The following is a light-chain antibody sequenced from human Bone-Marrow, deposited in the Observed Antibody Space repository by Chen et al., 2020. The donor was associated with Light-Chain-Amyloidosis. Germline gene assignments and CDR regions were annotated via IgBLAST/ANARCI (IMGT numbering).Light chain of an antibody. CDR2: DES. V-gene: IGLV3-21*02. Sequence: SYVLTQPSSVSVAPGQTATIACGGNNIGSTSVHWYQQTPGQAPLLVVYDESVRPSGIPERLSGSNSGNTATLTISRVEAGDEADYYGQVWDRSSDRPVFGGGTKLTVL. J-gene: IGLJ3*02. CDR3: QVWDRSSDRPV. CDR1: NIGSTS.